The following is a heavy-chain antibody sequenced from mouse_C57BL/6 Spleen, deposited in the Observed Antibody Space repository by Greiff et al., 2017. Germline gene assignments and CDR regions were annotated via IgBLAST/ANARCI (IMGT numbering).Heavy chain of an antibody. D-gene: IGHD1-1*01. J-gene: IGHJ3*01. CDR3: ARPYYGSEGFAY. V-gene: IGHV1-19*01. Sequence: EVKVVESGPVLVKPGASVKMSCKASGYTFTDYYMNWVKQSHGKSLEWIGVINPYNGGTSYNQKFKGKATLTVDKSSSTAYMELNSLTSEDSAVYYCARPYYGSEGFAYWGQGTLVTVSA. CDR1: GYTFTDYY. CDR2: INPYNGGT.